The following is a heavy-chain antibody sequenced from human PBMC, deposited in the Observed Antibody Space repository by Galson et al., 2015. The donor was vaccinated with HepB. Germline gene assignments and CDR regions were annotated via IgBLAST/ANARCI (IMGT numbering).Heavy chain of an antibody. V-gene: IGHV3-21*01. CDR1: GFTFSSYS. Sequence: SLRLSCAASGFTFSSYSMNWVRQAPGKGLEWVSSISSSSTYIYYADSVKGRFTISRDNAKNSLYLQMNSLRAEDTAVYFCARHSVTLFYYDSSAYLDYWGQGTLVTVSS. CDR3: ARHSVTLFYYDSSAYLDY. J-gene: IGHJ4*02. D-gene: IGHD3-22*01. CDR2: ISSSSTYI.